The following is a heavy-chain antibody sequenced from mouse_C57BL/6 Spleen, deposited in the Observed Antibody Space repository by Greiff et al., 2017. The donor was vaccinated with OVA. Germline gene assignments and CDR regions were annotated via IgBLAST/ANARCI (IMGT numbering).Heavy chain of an antibody. Sequence: VQLQQSGAELVRPGASVTLSCKASGYTFTDYEMHWVKQTPVPGLEWIGAIDPETGGTAYNQKFKGNAILTADKSSSTAYMELRSLTSEDSAVYYCTKGDYYGSAWFAYWGQGTLVTVSA. J-gene: IGHJ3*01. CDR2: IDPETGGT. CDR1: GYTFTDYE. V-gene: IGHV1-15*01. D-gene: IGHD1-1*01. CDR3: TKGDYYGSAWFAY.